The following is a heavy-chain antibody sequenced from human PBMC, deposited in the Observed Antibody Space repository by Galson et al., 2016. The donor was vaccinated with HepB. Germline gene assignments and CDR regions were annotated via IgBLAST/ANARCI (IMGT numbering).Heavy chain of an antibody. CDR2: IIPLFGAA. CDR1: GGTFSNYA. J-gene: IGHJ4*02. Sequence: SVKVSCKASGGTFSNYAISWVRQAPGQGLEWMGGIIPLFGAAIHAQNFQGRVTFTADKSMTTVYMEVSSLRSEDTAVFYCATGPYSSTLLSTFWYDYWGQGTLVTVSS. CDR3: ATGPYSSTLLSTFWYDY. D-gene: IGHD6-19*01. V-gene: IGHV1-69*06.